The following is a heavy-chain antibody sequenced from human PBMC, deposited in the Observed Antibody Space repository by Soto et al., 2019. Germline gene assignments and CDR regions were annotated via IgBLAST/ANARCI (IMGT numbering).Heavy chain of an antibody. CDR3: ARAGIVGAAGAFDI. CDR2: INAGNGNT. V-gene: IGHV1-3*01. J-gene: IGHJ3*02. Sequence: ASVKVSCKASGYSFTSYAIHWVRQAPGQRLEWMGGINAGNGNTKNPQKFQGRVTITTDESASTAYMELSSLRSEDTAVYYCARAGIVGAAGAFDIWGQGTMVTVSS. CDR1: GYSFTSYA. D-gene: IGHD1-26*01.